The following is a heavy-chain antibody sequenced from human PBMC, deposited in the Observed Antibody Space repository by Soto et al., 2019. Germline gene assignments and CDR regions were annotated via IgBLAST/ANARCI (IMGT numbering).Heavy chain of an antibody. D-gene: IGHD5-12*01. Sequence: QVQLVQSGAEVKKPGSSVKVSCKASGDTLNNYAINWVRQAPGQGLEWMGGILPIFKTPTYAQKFQGRVTSAAGESTSTAYLEVSSLRSDDTAVYFCATLASCGYFFQYWGQGTLVTVSS. J-gene: IGHJ4*02. V-gene: IGHV1-69*01. CDR1: GDTLNNYA. CDR3: ATLASCGYFFQY. CDR2: ILPIFKTP.